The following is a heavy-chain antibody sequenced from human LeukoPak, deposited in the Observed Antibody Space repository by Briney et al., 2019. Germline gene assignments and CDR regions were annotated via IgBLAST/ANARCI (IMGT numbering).Heavy chain of an antibody. V-gene: IGHV4-38-2*02. J-gene: IGHJ4*02. D-gene: IGHD3-22*01. CDR3: ARGQSRWLFRY. Sequence: PSETLSLTCTVSGYSISSGYYWGWIRQPPGKGLEWIGSIYHSGSTNYNPSLKSRVTISVDTSKNQSSLKLSSVTAADTAVYYCARGQSRWLFRYWGQGTLVTVSS. CDR1: GYSISSGYY. CDR2: IYHSGST.